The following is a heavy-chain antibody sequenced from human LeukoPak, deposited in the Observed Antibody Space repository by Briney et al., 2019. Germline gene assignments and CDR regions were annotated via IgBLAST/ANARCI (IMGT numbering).Heavy chain of an antibody. CDR3: ARHEGYCISSSCSDTFDI. J-gene: IGHJ3*02. Sequence: RGESLKISCKGSGYKFPTYWIGWVRQMPGKGLEWMGIIYPDDSDTRYSPSFRGLVTISADKSISTAYLQWSSLKASDTAMYYCARHEGYCISSSCSDTFDIWGQGTMVTVSS. V-gene: IGHV5-51*01. CDR2: IYPDDSDT. D-gene: IGHD2-2*01. CDR1: GYKFPTYW.